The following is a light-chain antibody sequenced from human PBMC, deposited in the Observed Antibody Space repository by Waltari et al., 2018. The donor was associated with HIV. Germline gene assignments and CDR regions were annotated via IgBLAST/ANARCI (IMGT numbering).Light chain of an antibody. J-gene: IGKJ2*01. CDR2: EAT. CDR1: QDIDDD. V-gene: IGKV5-2*01. Sequence: ETTLTQSPAFMSATPGDKVTISCKASQDIDDDVNWYQQKPGQPPLFLFREATHLAPGIPPRFSGSGYGTDFTLTINNIQSEDAAYYFCLQHDNFPFTFGQGTKLEIK. CDR3: LQHDNFPFT.